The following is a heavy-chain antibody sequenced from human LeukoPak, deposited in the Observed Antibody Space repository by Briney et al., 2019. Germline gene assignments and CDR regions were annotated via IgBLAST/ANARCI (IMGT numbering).Heavy chain of an antibody. CDR2: IIPIFGTA. V-gene: IGHV1-69*05. CDR3: ASSKDSSGYYGPFDY. CDR1: GGTFSSYA. J-gene: IGHJ4*02. D-gene: IGHD3-22*01. Sequence: SVKVSCKASGGTFSSYAISWVRQAPGQGLEWMGGIIPIFGTANYAQKFQGRVTITTDESTSTAYMELSSLRSEDTAVYYCASSKDSSGYYGPFDYWGQGTLVTVSS.